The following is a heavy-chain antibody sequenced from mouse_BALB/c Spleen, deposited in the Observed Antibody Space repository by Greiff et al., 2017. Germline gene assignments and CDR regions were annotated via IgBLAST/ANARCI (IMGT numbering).Heavy chain of an antibody. CDR2: INPSNGGT. V-gene: IGHV1S81*02. J-gene: IGHJ4*01. Sequence: QVQLQQSGAELVKPGASVKLSCKASGYTFTSYYMYWVKQRPGQGLEWIGEINPSNGGTNFNEKFKSKATLTVDKSSSTAYMQLSSLTSEDSAVYYCTREGGPMDYWGQGTSVTVSS. CDR3: TREGGPMDY. CDR1: GYTFTSYY.